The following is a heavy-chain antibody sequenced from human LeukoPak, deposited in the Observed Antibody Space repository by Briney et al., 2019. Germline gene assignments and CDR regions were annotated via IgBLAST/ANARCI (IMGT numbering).Heavy chain of an antibody. CDR3: ARDPYCSGGSCYPFDY. CDR1: GYSISSGYF. J-gene: IGHJ4*02. CDR2: MYHSGNT. V-gene: IGHV4-38-2*02. D-gene: IGHD2-15*01. Sequence: SETLSLTCAVSGYSISSGYFWGWIRHPPGKGLEWIGSMYHSGNTYNNPSLKSRVTISVDTSKNQFSLKLRSVTAADTALYYCARDPYCSGGSCYPFDYWGQGTLVTVSS.